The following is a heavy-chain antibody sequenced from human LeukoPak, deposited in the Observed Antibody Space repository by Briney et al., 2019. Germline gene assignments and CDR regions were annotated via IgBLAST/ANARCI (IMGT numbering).Heavy chain of an antibody. CDR3: ARAVVVVPAAMDPKDLNEYYYYMDG. CDR1: GCTFTSYV. J-gene: IGHJ6*03. Sequence: GASVKVSCKASGCTFTSYVISWVRQAPGQGGEWMGWISAYNGNTNYAQKLKGRVTMTTDTSTSTAYMELRSLRSDDTAVYYCARAVVVVPAAMDPKDLNEYYYYMDGWGKGTTVTVSS. D-gene: IGHD2-2*01. CDR2: ISAYNGNT. V-gene: IGHV1-18*01.